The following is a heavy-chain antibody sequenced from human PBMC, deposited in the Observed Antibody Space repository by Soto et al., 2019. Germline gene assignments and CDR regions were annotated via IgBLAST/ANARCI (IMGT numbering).Heavy chain of an antibody. CDR2: MNPNSGNT. Sequence: VLVKGSCKASGYTITSYDSNRVRQATGQGLEWMGWMNPNSGNTGYAQKFQGRVTMTRNTSISTAYMELSSLRSEDTAVYYCGRGGYAFFPLWGQGTMVTVS. CDR3: GRGGYAFFPL. CDR1: GYTITSYD. J-gene: IGHJ3*01. V-gene: IGHV1-8*01. D-gene: IGHD3-3*01.